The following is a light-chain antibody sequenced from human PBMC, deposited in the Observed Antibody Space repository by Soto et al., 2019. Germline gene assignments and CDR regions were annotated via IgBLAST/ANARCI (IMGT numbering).Light chain of an antibody. J-gene: IGLJ2*01. CDR3: SSYTNSGTLVL. CDR1: STDVGGYHY. CDR2: EVS. V-gene: IGLV2-14*01. Sequence: QSALTQPASVSGSPGQSITISCTGSSTDVGGYHYVSWYQQHPGKAPKLMIYEVSNRPSGVSNRFSGSKSGNTASLTISGLQAEDEADYYCSSYTNSGTLVLFGGGTKLTVL.